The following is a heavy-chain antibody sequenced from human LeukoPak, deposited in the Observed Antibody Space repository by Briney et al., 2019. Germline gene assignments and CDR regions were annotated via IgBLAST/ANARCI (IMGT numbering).Heavy chain of an antibody. CDR3: AVHLPGDYLDR. V-gene: IGHV1-8*01. Sequence: GVSVRVSCKASEYTFNIYDINWVRQATGQGLEWMGWMNPDSGNTGFAQKSQGRVTMTRNTSITTAYMELSSLRSEDTAVYYCAVHLPGDYLDRWGQGTLVTVSS. CDR2: MNPDSGNT. CDR1: EYTFNIYD. J-gene: IGHJ4*02.